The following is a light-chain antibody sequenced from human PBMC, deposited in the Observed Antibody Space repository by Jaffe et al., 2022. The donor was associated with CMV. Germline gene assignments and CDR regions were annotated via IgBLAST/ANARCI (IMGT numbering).Light chain of an antibody. CDR1: SSNIGSNT. V-gene: IGLV1-44*01. Sequence: QSVLTQPPSASGTPGQRVTISCSGSSSNIGSNTVNWYQHLPGTAPKLLIYRNNQRPSGVPDRFSGSKSGTSASLAISGLQSEDEADYYCAAWDDSLSGWLFGGGTKLTVL. CDR3: AAWDDSLSGWL. J-gene: IGLJ3*02. CDR2: RNN.